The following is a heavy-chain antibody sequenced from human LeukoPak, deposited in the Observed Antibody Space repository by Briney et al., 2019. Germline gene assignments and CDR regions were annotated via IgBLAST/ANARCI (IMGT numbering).Heavy chain of an antibody. CDR1: GGSIGSDY. CDR3: AKYGNSGWVIDN. D-gene: IGHD6-19*01. Sequence: SETLSLTCTVSGGSIGSDYWTWTRQPPGKGLEYIGYIYYTGGTNYNPSLKSRVTISVDTSKNQFSLKLSSVTAADTAVYFCAKYGNSGWVIDNWGQGTLVTVSS. V-gene: IGHV4-59*08. CDR2: IYYTGGT. J-gene: IGHJ4*02.